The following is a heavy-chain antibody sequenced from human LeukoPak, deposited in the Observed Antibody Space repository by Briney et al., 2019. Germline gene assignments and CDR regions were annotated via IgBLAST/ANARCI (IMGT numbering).Heavy chain of an antibody. V-gene: IGHV1-69*04. J-gene: IGHJ5*02. CDR2: IIPILGIA. CDR3: ATSNDYDLLNWFDP. CDR1: GGTFSSYA. D-gene: IGHD3-3*01. Sequence: ASVKVSCKASGGTFSSYAISWVRQAPGQGLEWMGRIIPILGIANYAQKFQGRVTITTDESTSTAYMELSGLRSEDTAVYYCATSNDYDLLNWFDPWGQGTLVTVSS.